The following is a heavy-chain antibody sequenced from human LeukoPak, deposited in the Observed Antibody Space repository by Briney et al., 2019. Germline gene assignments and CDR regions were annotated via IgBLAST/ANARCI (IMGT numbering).Heavy chain of an antibody. V-gene: IGHV3-23*01. CDR3: AKDVGIAAAEPPNWFDP. CDR2: ISGSGGST. Sequence: GGSLRPSCAASGFTFSSYAMSWVRQAPGKGLEWVSAISGSGGSTYYADSVKGRFTISRDNSKNTLYLQMNSLRAEDTAVYYCAKDVGIAAAEPPNWFDPWGQGTLVTVSS. J-gene: IGHJ5*02. D-gene: IGHD6-13*01. CDR1: GFTFSSYA.